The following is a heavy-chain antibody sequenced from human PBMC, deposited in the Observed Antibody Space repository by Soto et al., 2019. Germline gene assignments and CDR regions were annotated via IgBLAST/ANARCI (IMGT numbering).Heavy chain of an antibody. CDR1: GGSFSGYY. V-gene: IGHV4-34*01. Sequence: LSLTCAVYGGSFSGYYWSWIRQPPGKGLEWIGEINHSGSTNYNPSLKSRVTISVDTSKNQFSLKLSSVTAADTAVYYCARGRVVRGVIKIAQTFDYWGQGPLVTVSS. D-gene: IGHD3-10*01. CDR3: ARGRVVRGVIKIAQTFDY. J-gene: IGHJ4*02. CDR2: INHSGST.